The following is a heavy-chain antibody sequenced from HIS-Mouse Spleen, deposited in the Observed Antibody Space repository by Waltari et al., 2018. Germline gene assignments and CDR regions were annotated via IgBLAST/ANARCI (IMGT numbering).Heavy chain of an antibody. J-gene: IGHJ6*02. D-gene: IGHD6-13*01. V-gene: IGHV3-21*01. Sequence: EVQLVESGGGLVKPGGSLRLSCAASGFTFSSYSMNWVRQAPGKGLEWVSSISSSSSYIYYADSVKGRFTISRDNAKNSLYLQMNSLRAEDTAVYYCARERVADSSSYYYYGMDVWGQGTTVTVSS. CDR3: ARERVADSSSYYYYGMDV. CDR1: GFTFSSYS. CDR2: ISSSSSYI.